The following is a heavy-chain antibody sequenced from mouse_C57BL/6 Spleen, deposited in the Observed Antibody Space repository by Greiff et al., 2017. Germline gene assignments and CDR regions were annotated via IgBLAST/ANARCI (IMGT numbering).Heavy chain of an antibody. Sequence: EVQLQQSGPVLVKPGPSVKISCKASGFTFNDYYMHWVKQSHGKSLEWIGLVYPYNGGTSYNPKFQGKATLTVDTSSSTAYMELNSLTSEDSAVYCWARAYYGSNQSYWYFDVWGTGTTVTVSS. D-gene: IGHD1-1*01. CDR2: VYPYNGGT. J-gene: IGHJ1*03. V-gene: IGHV1-36*01. CDR3: ARAYYGSNQSYWYFDV. CDR1: GFTFNDYY.